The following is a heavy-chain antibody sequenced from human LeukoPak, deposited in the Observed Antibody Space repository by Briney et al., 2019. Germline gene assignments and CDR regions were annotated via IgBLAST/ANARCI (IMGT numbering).Heavy chain of an antibody. J-gene: IGHJ4*02. CDR2: ISYDGSIK. D-gene: IGHD6-13*01. CDR1: GFTFSNAW. CDR3: AKGTSSAWYGDDY. V-gene: IGHV3-30*18. Sequence: EGSLRLSCAASGFTFSNAWMSWVRQAPGKGLECVAVISYDGSIKYYADSVKGRFTISRDNSKNTLYLQMNSLRAEDTAVYYCAKGTSSAWYGDDYWGQGTLVTVSS.